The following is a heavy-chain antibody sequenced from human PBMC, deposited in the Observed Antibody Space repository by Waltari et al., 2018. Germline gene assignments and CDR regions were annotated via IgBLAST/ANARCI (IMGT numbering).Heavy chain of an antibody. J-gene: IGHJ4*02. D-gene: IGHD6-13*01. CDR2: IRYDGGVK. CDR3: ARENYNGAAGDY. V-gene: IGHV3-7*01. CDR1: GFGFSYSW. Sequence: EVQLVESGGGLVQPGGSLRLPWCTLGFGFSYSWRSWVRQAPGKGLEWLANIRYDGGVKDIVDSVKGRFTVSRDNAENSLFLHMNSLRVEDTAVYYCARENYNGAAGDYWGQGTLVTVSS.